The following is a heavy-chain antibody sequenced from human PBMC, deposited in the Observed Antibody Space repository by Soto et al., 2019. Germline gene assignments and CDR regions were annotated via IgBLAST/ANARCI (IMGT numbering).Heavy chain of an antibody. Sequence: QITLKESGPTLVKPTQTLTLTCTFSGFSLTTGGVAVGWIRQPQGKALGWLALIYWDDDKRYGPPLKSRLSRTKDTSKNQVVLTMTTMDPVDTATYYCAHSDCSGADCYSRWYSGLWGRGTLVTVSS. CDR3: AHSDCSGADCYSRWYSGL. V-gene: IGHV2-5*05. J-gene: IGHJ2*01. D-gene: IGHD2-15*01. CDR1: GFSLTTGGVA. CDR2: IYWDDDK.